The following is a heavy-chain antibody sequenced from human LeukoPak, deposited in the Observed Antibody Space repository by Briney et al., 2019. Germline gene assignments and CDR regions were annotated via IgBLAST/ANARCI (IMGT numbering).Heavy chain of an antibody. Sequence: PGGSLRLSCAACGFTFSSYWMRWVRQARGKAREWVANINQEGSEKYYVDYVKGRFTISRDNAKNSLYPQMNSLRAEDTAVYYCARDPDDFCSGMDVWGKGTTVTVPS. D-gene: IGHD3-3*01. V-gene: IGHV3-7*01. CDR2: INQEGSEK. J-gene: IGHJ6*04. CDR1: GFTFSSYW. CDR3: ARDPDDFCSGMDV.